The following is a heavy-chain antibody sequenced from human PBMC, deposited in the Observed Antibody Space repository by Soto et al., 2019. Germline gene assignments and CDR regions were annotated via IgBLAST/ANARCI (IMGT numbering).Heavy chain of an antibody. CDR3: ARKTGYEVFDF. D-gene: IGHD5-12*01. V-gene: IGHV4-30-2*01. CDR1: GDSINIGGYS. J-gene: IGHJ4*02. Sequence: SETQSLTSASSGDSINIGGYSWSWFRQPPGKGLECIGYIYHSGSTYYNPSLKSRVTISVDRSKNQFSLKLSSVTAADTAVYYCARKTGYEVFDFWGQGTLVTVSS. CDR2: IYHSGST.